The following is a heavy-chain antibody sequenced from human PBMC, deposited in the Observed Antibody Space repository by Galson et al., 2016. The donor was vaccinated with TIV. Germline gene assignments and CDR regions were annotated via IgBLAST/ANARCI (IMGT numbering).Heavy chain of an antibody. Sequence: SVKVSCKASGDIFINYPISWVRQAPGQGLEWVGRIIPIFRTTNYAQRFQGRVTITADEFTGAAYMELNSLRSDDTAVYFCAKESGYNSGYITYWGQGTLVTVSS. V-gene: IGHV1-69*13. D-gene: IGHD5-18*01. CDR1: GDIFINYP. J-gene: IGHJ4*02. CDR3: AKESGYNSGYITY. CDR2: IIPIFRTT.